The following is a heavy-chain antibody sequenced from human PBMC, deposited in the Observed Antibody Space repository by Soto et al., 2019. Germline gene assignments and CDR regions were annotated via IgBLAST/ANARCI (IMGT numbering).Heavy chain of an antibody. V-gene: IGHV5-51*01. Sequence: GESLKISCKGSGYSFTSYWIGWVRQMPGKGLEWMGIIHPGDSDTRYSPSFQGQVTISADKSISTAYLQWSSLKASDTAMYYCASSIVVVPAASYYYYGMDVWGQGTTVTVSS. CDR3: ASSIVVVPAASYYYYGMDV. J-gene: IGHJ6*02. CDR1: GYSFTSYW. D-gene: IGHD2-2*01. CDR2: IHPGDSDT.